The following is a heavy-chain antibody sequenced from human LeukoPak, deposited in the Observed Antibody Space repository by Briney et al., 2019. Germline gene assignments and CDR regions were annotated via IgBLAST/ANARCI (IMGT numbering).Heavy chain of an antibody. J-gene: IGHJ5*02. Sequence: GRSLRLSCAASGFSFSTYAMNWVRQTPRRGLECVSVVTGSGGETFYANSVKGRFTISRDNSKSTLYLQMNSLRADDSAVYYCAKRPNESSNYLFDRSGQRILVTVSS. D-gene: IGHD4-11*01. CDR1: GFSFSTYA. CDR2: VTGSGGET. CDR3: AKRPNESSNYLFDR. V-gene: IGHV3-23*01.